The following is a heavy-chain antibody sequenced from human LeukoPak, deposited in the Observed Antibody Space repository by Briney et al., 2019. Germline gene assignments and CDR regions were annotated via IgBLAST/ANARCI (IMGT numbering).Heavy chain of an antibody. V-gene: IGHV3-7*01. CDR3: ARDSSGWYIL. J-gene: IGHJ4*02. CDR2: IKQDGSEK. D-gene: IGHD6-19*01. CDR1: GFTVSSNY. Sequence: GGSLRLSCAASGFTVSSNYMSWVRQAPGKGLEWVANIKQDGSEKYYVDSVKGRFTISRDNAKNSLYLQMNSLRAEDTAVYYCARDSSGWYILWGQGTLVTVSS.